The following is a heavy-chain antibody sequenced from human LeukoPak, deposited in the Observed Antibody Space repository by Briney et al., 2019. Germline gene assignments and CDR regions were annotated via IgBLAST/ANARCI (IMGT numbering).Heavy chain of an antibody. J-gene: IGHJ6*04. Sequence: GGSLRLSCAASGFTFSGSALNWVRQAPGKGLEWVSYISSSGSTIYYADSVKGRFTISRDNAKNSLYLQMNSLRAEDTAVYYCAELGITMIGGVWGKGTTVTISS. CDR1: GFTFSGSA. CDR3: AELGITMIGGV. V-gene: IGHV3-48*03. CDR2: ISSSGSTI. D-gene: IGHD3-10*02.